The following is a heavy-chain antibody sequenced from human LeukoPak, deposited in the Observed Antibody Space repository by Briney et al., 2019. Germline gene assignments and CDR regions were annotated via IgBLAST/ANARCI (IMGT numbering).Heavy chain of an antibody. CDR3: AKQSTQRCYTGMDV. D-gene: IGHD2-2*02. V-gene: IGHV3-23*01. Sequence: GGSLRLSCTASGLTLTNYAMSWVRQSPGKGLEWVSVTSGSGATGTFYADSVRGRFTISRDNSKNTLYLQMDRLRAEDTALYYCAKQSTQRCYTGMDVWGQGTTVTVS. CDR1: GLTLTNYA. CDR2: TSGSGATGT. J-gene: IGHJ6*02.